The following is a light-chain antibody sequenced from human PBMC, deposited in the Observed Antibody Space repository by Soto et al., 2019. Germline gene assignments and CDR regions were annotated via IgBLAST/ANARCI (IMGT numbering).Light chain of an antibody. CDR2: RVS. CDR3: MQATHTQFLT. Sequence: DTVMTQMPRSSTVAIGQPASFSCRSSQSLVHSDGNTYLSWLHQRPGQPPRLLIFRVSNRFSGVPDRFSATGAGTDFTLRISRVEPEDVGFYYCMQATHTQFLTFGQGTKLEI. CDR1: QSLVHSDGNTY. J-gene: IGKJ1*01. V-gene: IGKV2-24*01.